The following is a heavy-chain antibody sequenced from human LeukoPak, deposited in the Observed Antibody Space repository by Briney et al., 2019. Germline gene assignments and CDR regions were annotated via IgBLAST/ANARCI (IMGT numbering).Heavy chain of an antibody. J-gene: IGHJ3*02. CDR1: GFTFSSYA. CDR3: ARLGASSGWYGNGAFDI. CDR2: ISYDGSNK. Sequence: GRSLRLSCAASGFTFSSYAMHWVRQAPGKGLEWVAVISYDGSNKYYADSVKGRFTISRDNSKNTLYLQMNSLRAEDTAVYYCARLGASSGWYGNGAFDIWGQGTMVTVSS. V-gene: IGHV3-30*04. D-gene: IGHD6-19*01.